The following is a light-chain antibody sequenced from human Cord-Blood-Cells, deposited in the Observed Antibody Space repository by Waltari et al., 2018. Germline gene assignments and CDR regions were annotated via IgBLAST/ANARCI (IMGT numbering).Light chain of an antibody. CDR1: NIGSKS. J-gene: IGLJ1*01. CDR3: QVWDSSSDHYV. CDR2: YDS. V-gene: IGLV3-21*04. Sequence: SYVLTQPPSVSVAPGKTARITCGGNNIGSKSVHGYQQKPGQAPVLVIYYDSGRHSGIPERFSGSNSGNTATLTISRVEAGDEADYYCQVWDSSSDHYVFGTGTKVTVL.